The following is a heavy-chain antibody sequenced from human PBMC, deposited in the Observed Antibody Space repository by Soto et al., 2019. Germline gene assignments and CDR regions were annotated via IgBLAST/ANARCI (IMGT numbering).Heavy chain of an antibody. CDR3: AKVIFYSSGWLNYYYYYGMDV. V-gene: IGHV3-23*01. Sequence: GGSLRLSCAASGFTFSSYAMSWVRQAPGKGLEWVSAISGSGGSTYYADSVKGRFTISRDNSKNTLYLQMNSLRAEDTAVYYCAKVIFYSSGWLNYYYYYGMDVWGQGTTVTVSS. CDR2: ISGSGGST. J-gene: IGHJ6*02. D-gene: IGHD6-19*01. CDR1: GFTFSSYA.